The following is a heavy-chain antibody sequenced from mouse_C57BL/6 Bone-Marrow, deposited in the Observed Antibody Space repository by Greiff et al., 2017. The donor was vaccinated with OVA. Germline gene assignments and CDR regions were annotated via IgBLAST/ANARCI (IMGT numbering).Heavy chain of an antibody. CDR2: IDPENGDT. CDR1: GFNIKDDY. D-gene: IGHD2-1*01. CDR3: TSYGNVDY. J-gene: IGHJ2*01. Sequence: VQLKESGAELVRPGASVKLSCTASGFNIKDDYMHWVKQRPEQGLEWIGWIDPENGDTEYASKFQGKATITADTSSNTAYLQLSSLTSEDTAVYYCTSYGNVDYWGQGTTLTVSS. V-gene: IGHV14-4*01.